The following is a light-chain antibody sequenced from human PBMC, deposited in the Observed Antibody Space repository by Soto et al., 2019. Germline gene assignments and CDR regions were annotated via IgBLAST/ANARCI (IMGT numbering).Light chain of an antibody. CDR3: QLYDVWPLT. J-gene: IGKJ1*01. Sequence: EIVLTQSPATLSVSPGGGATLSCRASQSVSSHLAWYQQNPGQGPRLLIYDASTMATGITARFSGSGSGTEFTLTISSLQSEDFGVYYWQLYDVWPLTFGQGTKVDIK. V-gene: IGKV3-15*01. CDR1: QSVSSH. CDR2: DAS.